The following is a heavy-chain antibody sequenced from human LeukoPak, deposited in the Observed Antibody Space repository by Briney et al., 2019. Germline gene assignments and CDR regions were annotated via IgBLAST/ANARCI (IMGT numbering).Heavy chain of an antibody. CDR3: ARADCSSTSCSNWFDP. CDR2: MNPNSGNT. V-gene: IGHV1-8*01. D-gene: IGHD2-2*01. CDR1: GYTFTSYD. Sequence: GASVKVSCKASGYTFTSYDINWVRQATGQGLEWMGWMNPNSGNTGYAQKFQGRVTMIRNTSISTAYMELSSLRSEDTAVYYCARADCSSTSCSNWFDPWGQGALVTISS. J-gene: IGHJ5*02.